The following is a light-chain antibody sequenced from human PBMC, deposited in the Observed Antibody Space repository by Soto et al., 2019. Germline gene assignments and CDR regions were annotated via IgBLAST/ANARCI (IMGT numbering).Light chain of an antibody. CDR1: QSVSSSY. CDR3: QQYGSSIT. Sequence: EIVLTQSPGTLSLSPGERATLSCRASQSVSSSYLAWYQQKPGQAPRLLIYGASSRATGIPDRFSGSGSGTYFTLTISRLEPEDFALYYCQQYGSSITFGHGTRLESK. J-gene: IGKJ5*01. CDR2: GAS. V-gene: IGKV3-20*01.